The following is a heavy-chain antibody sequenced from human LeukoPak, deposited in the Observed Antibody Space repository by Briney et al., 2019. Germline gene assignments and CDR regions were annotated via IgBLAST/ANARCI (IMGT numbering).Heavy chain of an antibody. CDR2: INPSGGRT. Sequence: RRASVKVSCKASGYTFTSFYMHWVRQAPEQGLERMGIINPSGGRTSYAQKFQGRVTMTRDMSTSTVYMELSSLRSEDTAVYYCARGPGEGGSSGYYYGKPEDPAEYYFDYWGQGTLVTVSS. J-gene: IGHJ4*02. V-gene: IGHV1-46*01. CDR3: ARGPGEGGSSGYYYGKPEDPAEYYFDY. D-gene: IGHD3-22*01. CDR1: GYTFTSFY.